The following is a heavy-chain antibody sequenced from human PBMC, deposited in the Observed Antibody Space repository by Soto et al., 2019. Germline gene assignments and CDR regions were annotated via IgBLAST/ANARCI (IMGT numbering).Heavy chain of an antibody. CDR2: IGGGGNI. J-gene: IGHJ3*02. CDR3: VRDRAWAFDI. V-gene: IGHV3-48*02. Sequence: GGSLRLSCAASGFTFSDSSMNWVREAPDKGLEWVSYIGGGGNIYYTDSVKGRFTISRDNVKNSLYLQMNSLRYKDTAVYYCVRDRAWAFDIWGQGTMVTVSS. CDR1: GFTFSDSS.